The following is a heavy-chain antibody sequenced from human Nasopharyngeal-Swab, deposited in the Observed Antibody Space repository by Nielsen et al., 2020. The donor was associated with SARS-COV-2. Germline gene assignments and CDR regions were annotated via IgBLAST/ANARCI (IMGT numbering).Heavy chain of an antibody. CDR2: ISDSGGST. Sequence: GESLKISCAASGFTFSSYAMSWVRQAPGKGLEWVSAISDSGGSTYYADSVKGRFTISRDNSKNTLYLQMNSLRAEDTAVYYCAKGASSGWNYFDYWGQGTLVTVSS. CDR1: GFTFSSYA. D-gene: IGHD6-19*01. V-gene: IGHV3-23*01. J-gene: IGHJ4*02. CDR3: AKGASSGWNYFDY.